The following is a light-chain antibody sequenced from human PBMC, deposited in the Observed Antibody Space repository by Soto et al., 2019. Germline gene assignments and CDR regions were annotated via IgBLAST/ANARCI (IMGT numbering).Light chain of an antibody. CDR2: GNT. Sequence: QSVLTQPPSASGTPGQRVAISCSGSRSNIESNTVNWYQQLPGAAPKLLIYGNTNRPSGVPDRFSGSKSGTSASLAITGLQAEDEADYYCQSYDSSVVFGGGTKVTVL. CDR1: RSNIESNT. CDR3: QSYDSSVV. V-gene: IGLV1-44*01. J-gene: IGLJ2*01.